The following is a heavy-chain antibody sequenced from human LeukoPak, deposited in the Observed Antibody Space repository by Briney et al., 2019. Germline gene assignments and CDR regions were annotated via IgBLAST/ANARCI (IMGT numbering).Heavy chain of an antibody. CDR1: GYTFTGYY. V-gene: IGHV1-8*02. J-gene: IGHJ6*03. D-gene: IGHD2-2*01. CDR3: ARGIDIVVVPAAYYYYMDV. Sequence: ASVKVSCRASGYTFTGYYMHWVRQAPGQGLEWMGWMNPNSGNTGYAQKFQGRVTMTRNTSISTAYMELSSLRSEDTAVYYCARGIDIVVVPAAYYYYMDVWGKGTTVTISS. CDR2: MNPNSGNT.